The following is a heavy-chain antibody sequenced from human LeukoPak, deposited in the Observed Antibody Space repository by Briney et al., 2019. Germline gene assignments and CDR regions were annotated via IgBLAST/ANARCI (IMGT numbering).Heavy chain of an antibody. CDR1: GFTFSGYP. D-gene: IGHD3-9*01. Sequence: GGSLRLSCAASGFTFSGYPIHWVRQAPGKGLEWVAVISYDGSNKYYADSVKGRFTISRDNSKNTLYLQMNSLRAEDTAVYYCAKDGDGYHNWGQGALVTVSS. J-gene: IGHJ4*02. CDR3: AKDGDGYHN. V-gene: IGHV3-30-3*02. CDR2: ISYDGSNK.